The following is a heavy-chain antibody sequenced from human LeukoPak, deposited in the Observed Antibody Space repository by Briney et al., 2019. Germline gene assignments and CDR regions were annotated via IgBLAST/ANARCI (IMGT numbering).Heavy chain of an antibody. CDR2: ISSSGSTI. CDR3: ARDSVGIAVAGGYYYYMDV. Sequence: PGGSLRLSCAASGFTFSSYEMNWVRQAPGKGLEWVSYISSSGSTIYYADSVKGRFTISRDNAKNSLYLQMNSLRAEDTAVYYCARDSVGIAVAGGYYYYMDVWGKGTTVTISS. J-gene: IGHJ6*03. V-gene: IGHV3-48*03. CDR1: GFTFSSYE. D-gene: IGHD6-19*01.